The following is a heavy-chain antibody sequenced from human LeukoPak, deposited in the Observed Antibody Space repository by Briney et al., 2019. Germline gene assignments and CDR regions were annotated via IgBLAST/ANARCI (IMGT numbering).Heavy chain of an antibody. Sequence: GGSLRLSCAASGFTFHHYAIHWVRQVPGKGLEWVSGISWNSASIGYADSVKGRFTISRDNAKNSVYLQTNSLRAEDTALYYCAKDKAPLYSGYDWDLDFWGQGTLVTVSS. V-gene: IGHV3-9*01. J-gene: IGHJ4*02. CDR2: ISWNSASI. D-gene: IGHD5-12*01. CDR3: AKDKAPLYSGYDWDLDF. CDR1: GFTFHHYA.